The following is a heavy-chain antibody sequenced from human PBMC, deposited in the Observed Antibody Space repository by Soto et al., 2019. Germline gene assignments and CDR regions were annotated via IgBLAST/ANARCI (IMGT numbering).Heavy chain of an antibody. D-gene: IGHD3-10*01. CDR1: GGSISSSSYY. CDR3: ARLKYYYGSGSYYFDY. Sequence: TSETLSLTCTVSGGSISSSSYYWGWIRQPPGKGLEWIGSIYYSGSTYYNPSLKSRVTISVDTSKNQFSLKLSSVTAAETAVFYCARLKYYYGSGSYYFDYWGQGTLVTVSS. V-gene: IGHV4-39*01. J-gene: IGHJ4*02. CDR2: IYYSGST.